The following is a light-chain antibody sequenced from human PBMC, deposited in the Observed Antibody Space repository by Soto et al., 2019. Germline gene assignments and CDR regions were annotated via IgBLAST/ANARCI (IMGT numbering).Light chain of an antibody. CDR3: QQSYSTPFT. V-gene: IGKV1-39*01. Sequence: DIQMTQSPSSLSASVGDRVTITCRASQSISSYLNWYQQKPGKAPKLLIYAASSLQSGVHSRFSGSRSATDFTLTISSLQPEDFATYYCQQSYSTPFTFGPGTKVDIK. CDR1: QSISSY. CDR2: AAS. J-gene: IGKJ3*01.